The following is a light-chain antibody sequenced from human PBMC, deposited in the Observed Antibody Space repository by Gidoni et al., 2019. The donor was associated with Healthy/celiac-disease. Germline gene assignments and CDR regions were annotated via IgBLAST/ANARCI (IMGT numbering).Light chain of an antibody. Sequence: ELVLTQSPGTLALSPGERATLSCRASQSVSSSYLAWYQQKPGQAPRLLIYGASSRATGIPDRFSGSGSGTEFTLTISRLEPEDFAVYYCQQYGSSPRAFGQGTKVEIK. J-gene: IGKJ1*01. CDR1: QSVSSSY. CDR3: QQYGSSPRA. CDR2: GAS. V-gene: IGKV3-20*01.